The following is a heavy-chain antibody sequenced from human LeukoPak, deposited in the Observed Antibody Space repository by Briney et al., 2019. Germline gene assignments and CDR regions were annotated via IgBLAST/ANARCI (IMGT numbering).Heavy chain of an antibody. CDR3: ARGPRMTTKVWFAP. Sequence: SETLSLTCTFSGDSVSGGESYWNWIRQPPGKGLEWIGSIHYRRNIYYNPSLESRLTIPLDTPKNQSCLKLASVTAADAAIYYCARGPRMTTKVWFAPWGQGTLVTVP. CDR1: GDSVSGGESY. D-gene: IGHD4-11*01. CDR2: IHYRRNI. V-gene: IGHV4-61*08. J-gene: IGHJ5*02.